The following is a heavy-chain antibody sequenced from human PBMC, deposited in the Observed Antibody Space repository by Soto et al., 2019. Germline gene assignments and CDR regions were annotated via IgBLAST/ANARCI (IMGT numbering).Heavy chain of an antibody. J-gene: IGHJ6*02. Sequence: SETLSLTCTVSGGSISSYYWSWIRQPPGKGLEWIGYIYYSGSTNYNPSLKSRVTIAVDTSKNQFSLKLSSVTAAATAVYYCARVGSYLAYYYGMDVWGQGTTVTVSS. CDR2: IYYSGST. CDR3: ARVGSYLAYYYGMDV. CDR1: GGSISSYY. D-gene: IGHD1-26*01. V-gene: IGHV4-59*01.